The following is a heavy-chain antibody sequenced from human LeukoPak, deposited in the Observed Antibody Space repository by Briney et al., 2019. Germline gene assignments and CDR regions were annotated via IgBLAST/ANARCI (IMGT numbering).Heavy chain of an antibody. CDR1: GGSVSSGTYY. J-gene: IGHJ4*02. Sequence: SETLSLTCSVSGGSVSSGTYYWSWIRQPPGEGLEWIGYIYYSGSTNYNPSLKSRVTISVDTSRNQFSLKLNSLTAADTAVYYCASVFRGSGNYFDYWGQGSLVTVSS. V-gene: IGHV4-61*01. CDR3: ASVFRGSGNYFDY. CDR2: IYYSGST. D-gene: IGHD3-10*01.